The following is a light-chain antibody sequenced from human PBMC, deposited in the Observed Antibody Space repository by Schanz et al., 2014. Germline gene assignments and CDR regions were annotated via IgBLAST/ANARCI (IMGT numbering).Light chain of an antibody. CDR3: SSYRRTATVAV. CDR2: EVS. J-gene: IGLJ1*01. Sequence: SALTQPPSASGSPGQSVTISCTGTSSDVGGYNYVSWYQQHPGKAPKLMIYEVSKRPSGVPDRFSGSKSGNTASLTISGLQAEDEADYYCSSYRRTATVAVFGTGTKLTVL. V-gene: IGLV2-8*01. CDR1: SSDVGGYNY.